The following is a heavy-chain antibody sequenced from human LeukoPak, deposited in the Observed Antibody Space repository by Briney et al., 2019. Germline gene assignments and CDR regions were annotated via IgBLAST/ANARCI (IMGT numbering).Heavy chain of an antibody. CDR1: GGSISSGSYY. V-gene: IGHV4-39*07. Sequence: SETLSLTCTVSGGSISSGSYYWSWIRQPPGKGLEWIGEINHSGSTNYNPSLKSRVTISVDTSKNQFSLKLSSVTAADTAVYYCARGGGPGVDIVVVPAAIFYYYYMDVWGKGTTVTVSS. CDR3: ARGGGPGVDIVVVPAAIFYYYYMDV. CDR2: INHSGST. D-gene: IGHD2-2*01. J-gene: IGHJ6*03.